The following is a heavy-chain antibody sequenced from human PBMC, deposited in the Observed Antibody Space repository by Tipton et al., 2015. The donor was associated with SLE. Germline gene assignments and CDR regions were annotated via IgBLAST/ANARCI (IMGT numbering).Heavy chain of an antibody. Sequence: TLSLTCTVSGGSISSGSYYWSWIRQPAGKGLEWIGYIYTSGSTNYNPSLKSRVTISVDTSKNQFSLKLSSVTAADTAVYYCARQVNSADSGWYNYYYMDVWGKGTTVTVSS. CDR1: GGSISSGSYY. V-gene: IGHV4-61*09. CDR3: ARQVNSADSGWYNYYYMDV. J-gene: IGHJ6*03. CDR2: IYTSGST. D-gene: IGHD6-19*01.